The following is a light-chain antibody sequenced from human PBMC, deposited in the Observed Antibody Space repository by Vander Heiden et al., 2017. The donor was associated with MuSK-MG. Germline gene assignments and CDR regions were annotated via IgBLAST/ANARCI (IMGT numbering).Light chain of an antibody. CDR2: AVS. CDR1: PSISSY. V-gene: IGKV1-39*01. J-gene: IGKJ5*01. CDR3: LQGYMNPIT. Sequence: DIQMTQSPSSLSASVGDRVTITCRASPSISSYLNWYKQEPGKAPKRPMYAVSSLQSGAPSRFSGCGSVRACTLTIRSLKPEDLATYEVLQGYMNPITFGQGTRLEMK.